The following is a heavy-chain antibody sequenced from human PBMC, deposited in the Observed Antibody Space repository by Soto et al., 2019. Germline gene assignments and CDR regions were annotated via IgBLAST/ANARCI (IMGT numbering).Heavy chain of an antibody. V-gene: IGHV4-59*01. Sequence: PSATLSVTCTVSGGSISSYFWSWIRLPPGKGLEWIGYIYYSGSTKYNPSLKSRVTMSADTSTNQFSLKLSSVSAADTAVYYCARDHYYDSTGYYDYSRQGTLVTVPS. CDR3: ARDHYYDSTGYYDY. J-gene: IGHJ4*02. D-gene: IGHD3-22*01. CDR1: GGSISSYF. CDR2: IYYSGST.